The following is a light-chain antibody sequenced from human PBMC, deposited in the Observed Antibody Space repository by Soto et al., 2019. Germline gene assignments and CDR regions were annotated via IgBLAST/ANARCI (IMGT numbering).Light chain of an antibody. V-gene: IGKV3-20*01. J-gene: IGKJ2*01. CDR3: QQYASSSYP. Sequence: EIVLTQSPGTLSLSPGDRATLSCRTSQSVSSSYLAWYQQKPGQAPRLLIYGASRRATGIPDRFSGSGSGTDFTLTISRLEPEDFAVYFCQQYASSSYPLGQGTKLEIK. CDR2: GAS. CDR1: QSVSSSY.